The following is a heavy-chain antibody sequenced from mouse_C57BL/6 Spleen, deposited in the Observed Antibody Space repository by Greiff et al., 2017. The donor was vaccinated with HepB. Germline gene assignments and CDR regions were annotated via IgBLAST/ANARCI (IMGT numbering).Heavy chain of an antibody. CDR3: AREGLGRRGFDY. V-gene: IGHV1-54*01. D-gene: IGHD4-1*01. J-gene: IGHJ2*01. Sequence: QVQLQHSGAELVRPGTSVKVSCKASGYAFTNYLIEWVKQRPGQGLEWIGVINPGSGGTNYNEKFKGKGTLTADKSSSTAYMQLSSLTSEDSAVYFCAREGLGRRGFDYWGQGTTLTVSS. CDR2: INPGSGGT. CDR1: GYAFTNYL.